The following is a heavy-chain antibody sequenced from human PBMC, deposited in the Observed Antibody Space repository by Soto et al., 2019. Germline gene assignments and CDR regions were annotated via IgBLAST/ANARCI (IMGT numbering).Heavy chain of an antibody. V-gene: IGHV3-9*01. CDR2: ISWNNGSI. D-gene: IGHD4-17*01. CDR3: AKAPSLYDDLPYFDD. J-gene: IGHJ4*02. CDR1: GFNFDDSA. Sequence: HPGGSLRLSCAASGFNFDDSAMHWVRQVPGKGLEWVSGISWNNGSINYADSVKGRFTISRDNAKNSLYLQMNSLRADDTALYYCAKAPSLYDDLPYFDDWGQGTLVTVSS.